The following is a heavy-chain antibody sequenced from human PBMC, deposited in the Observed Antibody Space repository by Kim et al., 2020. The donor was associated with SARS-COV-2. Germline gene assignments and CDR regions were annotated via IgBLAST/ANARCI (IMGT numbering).Heavy chain of an antibody. V-gene: IGHV4-39*01. CDR3: ARLSFGSSGYYYGGFDY. CDR1: GGSISSSSYY. Sequence: SETLSLTCTVSGGSISSSSYYWGWIRQPPGKGLEWIGSIYYSGSTYYNPSLKSRVTISIDTPKNQFSLKLSSVTAADTAVYYCARLSFGSSGYYYGGFDYWGQGTLVTVSS. CDR2: IYYSGST. D-gene: IGHD3-22*01. J-gene: IGHJ4*02.